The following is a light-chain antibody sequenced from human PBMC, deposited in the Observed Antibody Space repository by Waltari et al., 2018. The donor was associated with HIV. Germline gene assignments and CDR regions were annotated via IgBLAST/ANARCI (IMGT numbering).Light chain of an antibody. CDR1: QSLVYNDGNIY. CDR3: MQGKHWPST. V-gene: IGKV2-30*01. CDR2: EVS. J-gene: IGKJ1*01. Sequence: DVVVTQSPLPLVVTLGQPSSIACRSSQSLVYNDGNIYLNWYQQRPGQAPRRLIYEVSNRDSGVPDRFIGGGSGTDFTLTISSVEAEDVGGYYCMQGKHWPSTFGQGTWVEI.